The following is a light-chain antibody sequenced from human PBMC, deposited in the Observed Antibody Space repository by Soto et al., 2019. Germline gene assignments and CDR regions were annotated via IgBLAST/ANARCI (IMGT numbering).Light chain of an antibody. Sequence: ENDLTQSPDTLSLSPGETVTLSCRASQTDNSAYFAWHQQKPAQAPRVLIYRTSSMASGIPDSVTGRGSVTNFTLTIIRPEPDDFAVYYCQQYGSLPYTFGQGTKLEIK. J-gene: IGKJ2*01. CDR2: RTS. V-gene: IGKV3-20*01. CDR3: QQYGSLPYT. CDR1: QTDNSAY.